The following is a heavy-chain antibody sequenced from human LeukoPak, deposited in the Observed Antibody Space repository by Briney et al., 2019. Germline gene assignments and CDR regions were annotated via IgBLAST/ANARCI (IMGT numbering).Heavy chain of an antibody. CDR3: ARVIAKGLATAADY. CDR1: GFTFSSYG. D-gene: IGHD6-19*01. Sequence: GGSLRLSCAASGFTFSSYGMHWVRQAPGKGLEWVAFIRYDGSNKYYADSVKGRFTISRDNAKNSLYLQMNSLRAEDTAVYYCARVIAKGLATAADYWGQGTLVTVSS. J-gene: IGHJ4*02. CDR2: IRYDGSNK. V-gene: IGHV3-30*02.